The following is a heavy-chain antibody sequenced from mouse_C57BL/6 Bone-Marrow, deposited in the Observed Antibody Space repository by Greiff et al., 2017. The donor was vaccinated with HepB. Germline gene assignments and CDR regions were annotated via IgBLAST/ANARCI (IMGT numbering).Heavy chain of an antibody. CDR3: ARRDYSNYDY. V-gene: IGHV14-3*01. CDR2: IDPANGNT. Sequence: VQLQQSVAELVRPGASVKLSCTASGFNIQNTYMHWVKQRPEQGLEWIGRIDPANGNTKYAPKFQGKATITADTSSNTAYLQLSSLTSEDTAIYYCARRDYSNYDYWGQGTTLTVSS. CDR1: GFNIQNTY. D-gene: IGHD2-5*01. J-gene: IGHJ2*01.